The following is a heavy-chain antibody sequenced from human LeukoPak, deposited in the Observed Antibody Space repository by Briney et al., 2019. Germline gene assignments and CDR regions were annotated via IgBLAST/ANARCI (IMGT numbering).Heavy chain of an antibody. Sequence: PSETLSLTCRVSGASINSGSNYWGWIRQPPGKTLEWIGSIYSSGSTYYNPSLKSRVIIILDTPKNHFSLTLSSVTAADTAVYYCARSDGYALVGIWGQGTMVTVSS. D-gene: IGHD5-24*01. CDR1: GASINSGSNY. CDR2: IYSSGST. V-gene: IGHV4-39*07. J-gene: IGHJ3*02. CDR3: ARSDGYALVGI.